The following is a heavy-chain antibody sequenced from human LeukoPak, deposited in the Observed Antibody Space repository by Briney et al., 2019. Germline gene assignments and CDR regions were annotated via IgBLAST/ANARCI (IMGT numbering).Heavy chain of an antibody. CDR2: INNGGSPK. Sequence: GGSLRLSCAASGFTFSSYEMHWVRQAPGKGLEWVSYINNGGSPKYYADSVKGRFTISRDNAKNSLYLQMNSLIAEDTAVYYCVREGSYYFDFWGQGTLVTVSS. CDR3: VREGSYYFDF. J-gene: IGHJ4*02. V-gene: IGHV3-48*03. CDR1: GFTFSSYE.